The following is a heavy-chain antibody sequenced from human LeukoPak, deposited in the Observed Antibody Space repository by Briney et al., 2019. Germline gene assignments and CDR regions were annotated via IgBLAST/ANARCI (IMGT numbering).Heavy chain of an antibody. CDR2: IYSGGST. V-gene: IGHV3-66*02. Sequence: GGSLRLSCAASGFSVTNNYMSWVRQAPGKGLEWVSVIYSGGSTYYADSVKGRFTISRDNSKNTLYLQMNSLRAEDTAVYYCAREWEGGADYWGQGTLVTVSS. CDR1: GFSVTNNY. CDR3: AREWEGGADY. J-gene: IGHJ4*02. D-gene: IGHD1-26*01.